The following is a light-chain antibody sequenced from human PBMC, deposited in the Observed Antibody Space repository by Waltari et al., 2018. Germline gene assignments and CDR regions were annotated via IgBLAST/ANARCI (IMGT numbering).Light chain of an antibody. CDR2: GNN. CDR1: SSNIGAGYD. Sequence: QSVLTQPPSVSGAPGQRVTISCTGSSSNIGAGYDVHWFQQLPGTAPKLLIYGNNNRPSGVPDRFAGSKSGTSASLAISGVQAEDEADYHCQSYDSSLSGAGVFGGGTKLTVL. J-gene: IGLJ3*02. V-gene: IGLV1-40*01. CDR3: QSYDSSLSGAGV.